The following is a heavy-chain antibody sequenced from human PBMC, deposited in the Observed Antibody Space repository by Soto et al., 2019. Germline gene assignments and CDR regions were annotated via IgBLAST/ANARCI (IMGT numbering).Heavy chain of an antibody. V-gene: IGHV4-30-4*08. CDR3: ARSHYVLGGFDV. CDR1: GASISSGDYY. J-gene: IGHJ3*01. D-gene: IGHD3-10*02. Sequence: QVQLQESGPGLVKPSETLSLTCTVSGASISSGDYYWSWIRQSPGKGLQWNGYIFHSGETYYTPSLESRLSVSIDASKNQFSLNLNSVTAADTAVYFWARSHYVLGGFDVWGPGTVVTVSS. CDR2: IFHSGET.